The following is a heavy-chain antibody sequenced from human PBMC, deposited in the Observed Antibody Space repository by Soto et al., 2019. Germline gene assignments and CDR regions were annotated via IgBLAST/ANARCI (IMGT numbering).Heavy chain of an antibody. Sequence: SETLSLTCAVYGGSFSGYYWSWIRQPPGKGLEWIGEINHSGSTNYNPSLKSRVTISVDTSKNQFSLKLSSVTAADTAVYYCARGFPSRGYFYGGYGIRWFDPWGQGTLVTVSS. CDR1: GGSFSGYY. V-gene: IGHV4-34*01. CDR2: INHSGST. CDR3: ARGFPSRGYFYGGYGIRWFDP. D-gene: IGHD5-12*01. J-gene: IGHJ5*02.